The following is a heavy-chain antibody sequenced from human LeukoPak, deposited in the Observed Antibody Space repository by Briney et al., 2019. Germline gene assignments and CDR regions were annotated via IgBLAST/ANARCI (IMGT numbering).Heavy chain of an antibody. CDR2: INPSSGDT. CDR1: GYTFTGYF. Sequence: ASVKVSCKASGYTFTGYFIHWVRQAPGQGLEWMGWINPSSGDTNYGQKFQGWVTMTRDTSISTAYMELSRLRSDDTAVYYCASGDGLVISFGIWSPSYQWDYWGQGTLVTVSS. V-gene: IGHV1-2*04. J-gene: IGHJ4*02. CDR3: ASGDGLVISFGIWSPSYQWDY. D-gene: IGHD3/OR15-3a*01.